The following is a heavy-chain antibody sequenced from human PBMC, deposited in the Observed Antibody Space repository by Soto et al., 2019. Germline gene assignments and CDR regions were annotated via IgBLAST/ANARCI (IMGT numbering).Heavy chain of an antibody. D-gene: IGHD6-13*01. V-gene: IGHV1-8*01. J-gene: IGHJ6*03. CDR1: GYTFTSYD. CDR3: ARAAAGINYYYYYHMDV. CDR2: MNPNSGNT. Sequence: GASVKVCCKASGYTFTSYDINWVRQATGQGLEWMGWMNPNSGNTGYAQKFQGRVTMTRNTSISTAYMELSSLRSEDTAVYYCARAAAGINYYYYYHMDVWGKGTTVTVSS.